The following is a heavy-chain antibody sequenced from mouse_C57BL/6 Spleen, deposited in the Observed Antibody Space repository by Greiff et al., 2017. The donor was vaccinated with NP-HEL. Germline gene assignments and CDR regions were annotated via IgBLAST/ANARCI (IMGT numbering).Heavy chain of an antibody. Sequence: VKLQQSGAELVKPGASVKLSCKASGYTFTEYTIHWVKQRSGQGLEWIGWFYPGSGSIKYNEKFKDKATLTADKSSSTVYMELSRLTSEDSAVYFCARHPTTVVATDWYFDVWGTGTTVTVSS. CDR3: ARHPTTVVATDWYFDV. CDR2: FYPGSGSI. J-gene: IGHJ1*03. V-gene: IGHV1-62-2*01. D-gene: IGHD1-1*01. CDR1: GYTFTEYT.